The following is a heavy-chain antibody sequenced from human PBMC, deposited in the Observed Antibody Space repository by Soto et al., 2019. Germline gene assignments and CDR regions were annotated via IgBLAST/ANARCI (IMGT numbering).Heavy chain of an antibody. Sequence: ASVKVCCKASGYTFTSYGINWVRQATGQGLEWLGWMNPNSGNTGYAQKFQGRVTMTRDTSIRTAYLELSSLRSEDTAVYYCARKIPDTGGFDCWGQGVLVTVSS. V-gene: IGHV1-8*01. CDR3: ARKIPDTGGFDC. J-gene: IGHJ4*02. CDR1: GYTFTSYG. D-gene: IGHD2-8*02. CDR2: MNPNSGNT.